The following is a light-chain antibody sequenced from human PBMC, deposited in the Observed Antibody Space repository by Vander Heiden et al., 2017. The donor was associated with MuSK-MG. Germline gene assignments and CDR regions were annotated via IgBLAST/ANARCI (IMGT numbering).Light chain of an antibody. V-gene: IGLV3-21*02. CDR3: QVWDSTSDHVL. CDR2: DDT. CDR1: HITSKS. J-gene: IGLJ2*01. Sequence: SYVLTQPPPLSVAPGQTARITCGGDHITSKSVQWYQQKPGQAPVLVVYDDTFRPSGIPERLSGAISGDTATLTIGRVEAGDEADYYCQVWDSTSDHVLFGGGTKLTVL.